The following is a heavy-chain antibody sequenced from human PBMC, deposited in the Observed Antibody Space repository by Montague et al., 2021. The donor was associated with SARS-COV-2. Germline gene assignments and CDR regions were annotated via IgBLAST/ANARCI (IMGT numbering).Heavy chain of an antibody. CDR3: ARLLRSCSNGVCRTYYYYAMDV. Sequence: SETLSLTCTVSGGSISGYYWSWTRQSPGKGLEWIGYIYYSGSTKXNPXLESRVTVSVDRSKNQVSLKLSSVTPADTAVYYCARLLRSCSNGVCRTYYYYAMDVWGQGTTVTVSS. D-gene: IGHD2-8*01. CDR2: IYYSGST. V-gene: IGHV4-59*01. CDR1: GGSISGYY. J-gene: IGHJ6*02.